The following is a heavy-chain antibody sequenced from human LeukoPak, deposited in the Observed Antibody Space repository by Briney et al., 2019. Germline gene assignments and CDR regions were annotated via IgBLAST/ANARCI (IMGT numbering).Heavy chain of an antibody. V-gene: IGHV4-34*01. J-gene: IGHJ6*02. CDR1: GGSFSGYY. Sequence: SETLSLTCAVYGGSFSGYYWSWIRQPPGKGLEWIGEINHSGSTNYNPSLKSRVTISVDTSKNQFSLKLSSVTAADTAVYYCARGPDFWSGPITPPYYYGMDVWGQGTTVTASS. CDR2: INHSGST. CDR3: ARGPDFWSGPITPPYYYGMDV. D-gene: IGHD3-3*01.